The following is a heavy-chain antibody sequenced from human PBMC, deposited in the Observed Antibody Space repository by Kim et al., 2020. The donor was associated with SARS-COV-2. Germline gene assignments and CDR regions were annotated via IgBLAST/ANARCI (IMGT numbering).Heavy chain of an antibody. Sequence: ASVKVSCKVSGYTLTELSMHWVRQAPGKGLEWMGGFDPGDGETIYAQKFQGRVTMTEDTSTDTAYMELSSLRSEDTAVYYCATGPVLRFLEWLPSYWGQGTLVTVSS. CDR1: GYTLTELS. CDR2: FDPGDGET. D-gene: IGHD3-3*01. V-gene: IGHV1-24*01. CDR3: ATGPVLRFLEWLPSY. J-gene: IGHJ4*02.